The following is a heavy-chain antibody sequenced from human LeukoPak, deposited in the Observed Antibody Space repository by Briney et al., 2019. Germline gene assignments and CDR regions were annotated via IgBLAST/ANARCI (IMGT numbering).Heavy chain of an antibody. J-gene: IGHJ4*02. CDR2: INHSGST. V-gene: IGHV4-34*01. D-gene: IGHD3-22*01. CDR1: GGSFSGYY. Sequence: PSETLSLTCALYGGSFSGYYWSWIRQPPGKGLEWIGEINHSGSTNYNPSLKSRVTISVDTSKNQFSLKLSSVTAADTAVYYCARDFYYDSSGYNWGQGTLVTVSS. CDR3: ARDFYYDSSGYN.